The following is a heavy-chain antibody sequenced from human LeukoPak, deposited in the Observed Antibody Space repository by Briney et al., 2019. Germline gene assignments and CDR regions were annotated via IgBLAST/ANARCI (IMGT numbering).Heavy chain of an antibody. V-gene: IGHV4-59*01. CDR2: IYYSGST. CDR3: ASSVGATLEGNY. J-gene: IGHJ4*02. D-gene: IGHD1-26*01. Sequence: SETLSLTCTVSGGSISSYYWSWIRQPSGKGLEWIGYIYYSGSTNYNPSLKSRVTISVDTSKNQFSLKLSSVTAADTAVYYCASSVGATLEGNYWGQGTLVTVSS. CDR1: GGSISSYY.